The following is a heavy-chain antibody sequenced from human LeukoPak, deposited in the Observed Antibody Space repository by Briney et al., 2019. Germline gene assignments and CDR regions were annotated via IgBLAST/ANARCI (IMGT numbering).Heavy chain of an antibody. CDR3: ARGRGSGSYSNWFDP. CDR1: GYTFTSYG. CDR2: ISAYNGNT. Sequence: ASVKVSCKASGYTFTSYGISWVRQAPGQGLEWMGWISAYNGNTDYAQKLQGRVTMTTDTSTSTAYMELRSLRSDDTAVYYCARGRGSGSYSNWFDPWGQGTLVTVSS. V-gene: IGHV1-18*01. D-gene: IGHD3-10*01. J-gene: IGHJ5*02.